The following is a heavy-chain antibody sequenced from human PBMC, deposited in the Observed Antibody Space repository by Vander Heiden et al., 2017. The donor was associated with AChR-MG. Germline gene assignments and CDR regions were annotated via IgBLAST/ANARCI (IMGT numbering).Heavy chain of an antibody. CDR2: IWYDGSNK. Sequence: QVQLVAAGGGVVQPGRSLRLSCAASGLPCSSDGMHWVRRAPGKGLEWVAVIWYDGSNKYYADSVKSRFTISRDNSKNTLYLQMNSLRAEDTAVYYCATSYYDFWSGYYAVDVWGKGTTVTVSS. J-gene: IGHJ6*04. CDR3: ATSYYDFWSGYYAVDV. V-gene: IGHV3-33*01. D-gene: IGHD3-3*01. CDR1: GLPCSSDG.